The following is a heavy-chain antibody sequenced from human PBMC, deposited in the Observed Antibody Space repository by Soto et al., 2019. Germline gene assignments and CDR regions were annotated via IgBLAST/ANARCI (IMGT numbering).Heavy chain of an antibody. CDR3: ARDFSGPTTLYYYYGMDV. J-gene: IGHJ6*02. V-gene: IGHV1-69*13. CDR1: GGTFSSYA. CDR2: IIPIFGTA. Sequence: SVKVSCKASGGTFSSYAISWVRQAPGQGLEWMGGIIPIFGTANYAQKFQGRVTITADESTSTAYMELSSLRSEDTAVYYCARDFSGPTTLYYYYGMDVWGQGTTVTVSS. D-gene: IGHD1-26*01.